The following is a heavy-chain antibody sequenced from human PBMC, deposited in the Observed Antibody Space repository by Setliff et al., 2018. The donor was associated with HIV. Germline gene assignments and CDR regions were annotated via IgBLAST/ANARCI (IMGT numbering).Heavy chain of an antibody. CDR1: GGSMKISNYY. V-gene: IGHV4-39*01. Sequence: SETLSLTCAVSGGSMKISNYYWAWIRQPPGKGLEWIGSVYYGGDTYYNPSLKSRVTISADTSNNQFSLKLNSLTAADTAIYYCARDSRMIMEGTDYWGQGILVTVS. CDR2: VYYGGDT. D-gene: IGHD3-16*01. CDR3: ARDSRMIMEGTDY. J-gene: IGHJ4*02.